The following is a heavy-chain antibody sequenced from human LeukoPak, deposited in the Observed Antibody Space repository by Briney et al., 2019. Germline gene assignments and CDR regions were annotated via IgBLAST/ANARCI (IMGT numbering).Heavy chain of an antibody. Sequence: SQTLSLTCTVSGGSVISGDYYWTWIRQHPGKGLEWIGYIYYSGSTYYKPSLQSRVTISVDTSKNQFSLKLSSVTAADTAVYYCARGPQLRYYYYYYMDVWGKGTTVTVSS. CDR1: GGSVISGDYY. J-gene: IGHJ6*03. V-gene: IGHV4-31*03. CDR2: IYYSGST. CDR3: ARGPQLRYYYYYYMDV. D-gene: IGHD6-13*01.